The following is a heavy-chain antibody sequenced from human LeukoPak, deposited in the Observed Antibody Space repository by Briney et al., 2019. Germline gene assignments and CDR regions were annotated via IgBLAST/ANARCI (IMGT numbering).Heavy chain of an antibody. CDR1: GGTFSIYA. V-gene: IGHV1-69*01. Sequence: SVKVSCKASGGTFSIYAISWVRQAPGQGLEWMGGIIPIFGTANYAQKFQGRVTITADESTSTAYMELSSLRSEDTAVYYCARDLFGSSSWLDYWGQGTLVTVSS. D-gene: IGHD6-13*01. CDR3: ARDLFGSSSWLDY. CDR2: IIPIFGTA. J-gene: IGHJ4*02.